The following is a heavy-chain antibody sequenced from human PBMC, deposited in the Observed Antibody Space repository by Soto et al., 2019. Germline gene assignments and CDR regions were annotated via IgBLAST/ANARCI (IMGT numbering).Heavy chain of an antibody. CDR1: GYTFTSYD. J-gene: IGHJ6*02. CDR3: ARVRGVTNSYYYYGMDV. Sequence: ASVKVSCKASGYTFTSYDINWVRQAAGQGLERKGWMNPNSGNTGYAQKFQGRVTMTTDTSTSTAYMELRSLRSDDTAVYYCARVRGVTNSYYYYGMDVWGQGTTVTVSS. V-gene: IGHV1-8*01. CDR2: MNPNSGNT. D-gene: IGHD4-17*01.